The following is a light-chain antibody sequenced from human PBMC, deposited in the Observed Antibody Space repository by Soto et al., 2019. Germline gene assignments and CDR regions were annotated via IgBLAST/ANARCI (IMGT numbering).Light chain of an antibody. CDR2: EVS. J-gene: IGLJ3*02. CDR3: CSFGGGNKVL. CDR1: RSDVGGYNF. V-gene: IGLV2-8*01. Sequence: QSALTQPPSASGSPGQSVTISCTGTRSDVGGYNFVSWYQQHPGKVPKPMIYEVSKWPSGVPDRFSGSKSGNTASLTVSGLQAEDEADYYCCSFGGGNKVLFGGGTKLTVL.